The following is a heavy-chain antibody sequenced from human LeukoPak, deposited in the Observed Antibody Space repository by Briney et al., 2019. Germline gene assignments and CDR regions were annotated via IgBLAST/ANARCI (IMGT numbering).Heavy chain of an antibody. CDR3: ARDRGGYSSSWPQGDAFDI. Sequence: ASVKVSCKASGYTFTGYYMHWVRQAPGQGLEWMGWINPNSGGTNYAQKFQARVTMTRDTSIGSGYMELTGLESDDTAVYYCARDRGGYSSSWPQGDAFDIWGQGTMVTVSS. J-gene: IGHJ3*02. V-gene: IGHV1-2*02. D-gene: IGHD6-13*01. CDR2: INPNSGGT. CDR1: GYTFTGYY.